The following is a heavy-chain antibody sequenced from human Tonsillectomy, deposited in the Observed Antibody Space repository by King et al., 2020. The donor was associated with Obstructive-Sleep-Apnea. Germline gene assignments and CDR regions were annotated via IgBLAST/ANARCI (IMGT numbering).Heavy chain of an antibody. D-gene: IGHD1-26*01. J-gene: IGHJ6*02. CDR3: ARHVSGSYYYVMDV. V-gene: IGHV4-59*08. CDR1: GGSISYYY. Sequence: QLQESGPGLVKPSDTLSLTCTVSGGSISYYYWSWIRQPPGKGLEWIGYIYYSGSTNYNPSLKSRVTISVDTSKNQFSLKLSSVTAADTAVYYCARHVSGSYYYVMDVWGQGTTVTVSS. CDR2: IYYSGST.